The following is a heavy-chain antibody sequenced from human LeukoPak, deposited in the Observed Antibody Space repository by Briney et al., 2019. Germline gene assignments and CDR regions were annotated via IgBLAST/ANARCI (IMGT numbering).Heavy chain of an antibody. D-gene: IGHD1/OR15-1a*01. CDR2: IYYSGST. CDR1: GGSISSYY. V-gene: IGHV4-59*01. Sequence: SETLSLTCTVSGGSISSYYRSWIRQPPGKGLEWIGYIYYSGSTNYNPSLKSRVTISVDTSKNQFSLKLSSVTAADTAVYYCARVRGRGTLNKYYFDYWGQGTLVTVSS. CDR3: ARVRGRGTLNKYYFDY. J-gene: IGHJ4*02.